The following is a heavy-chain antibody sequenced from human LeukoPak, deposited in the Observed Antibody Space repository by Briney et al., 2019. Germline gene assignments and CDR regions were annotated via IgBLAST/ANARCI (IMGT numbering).Heavy chain of an antibody. V-gene: IGHV3-15*01. CDR3: TTNPKYFDY. CDR1: GFTFSNAW. CDR2: IKSISDGGTT. Sequence: GGSLRLSCAVSGFTFSNAWMSWVRQAPGKGLEWVGRIKSISDGGTTDYAAPVKGRFTISREDSKNTLYLQMNGLKTEDTAVYYCTTNPKYFDYWGQGTLVTVSS. J-gene: IGHJ4*02.